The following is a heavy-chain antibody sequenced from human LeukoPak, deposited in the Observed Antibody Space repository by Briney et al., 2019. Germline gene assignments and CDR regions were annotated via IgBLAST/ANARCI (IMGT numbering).Heavy chain of an antibody. Sequence: ASVKVSCKTSGGTFSSSAITWVRQAPGQGLEWMGWISVYTGYTNYAQNFQGRVTMTTDTSTNTAYMELRSLTSDDTAVYFCARDGGYFDWPRPRPGKYYFDYWGQGTLVTVTS. CDR3: ARDGGYFDWPRPRPGKYYFDY. CDR2: ISVYTGYT. J-gene: IGHJ4*02. V-gene: IGHV1-18*01. CDR1: GGTFSSSA. D-gene: IGHD3-9*01.